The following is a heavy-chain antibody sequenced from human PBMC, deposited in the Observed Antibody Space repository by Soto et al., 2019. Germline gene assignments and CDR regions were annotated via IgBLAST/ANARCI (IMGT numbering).Heavy chain of an antibody. CDR2: INHSGST. CDR3: ARDKGRYGMDV. D-gene: IGHD3-10*01. Sequence: ETIYITRSVYVGSFSGYYWSWIRQPPGKGLEWIGEINHSGSTNYNPSLKSRVTISVDTSKNQFSLKLSSMTAADTAVYYCARDKGRYGMDVWGQGTTVNVSS. CDR1: VGSFSGYY. J-gene: IGHJ6*02. V-gene: IGHV4-34*01.